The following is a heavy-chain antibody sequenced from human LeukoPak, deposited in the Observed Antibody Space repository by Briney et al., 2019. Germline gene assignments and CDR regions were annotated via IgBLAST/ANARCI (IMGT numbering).Heavy chain of an antibody. V-gene: IGHV3-43*02. CDR1: GFTFDDYA. CDR3: AKENYDSSGYYWLYFDY. CDR2: SSGDGGST. J-gene: IGHJ4*02. D-gene: IGHD3-22*01. Sequence: GGSLRLSCAASGFTFDDYAMHWVRQAPPQGLELVSLSSGDGGSTYYADSVKGRFTISRDNSKNSLYLQMNSLRTEDTALYYCAKENYDSSGYYWLYFDYWGQGTLVTVSS.